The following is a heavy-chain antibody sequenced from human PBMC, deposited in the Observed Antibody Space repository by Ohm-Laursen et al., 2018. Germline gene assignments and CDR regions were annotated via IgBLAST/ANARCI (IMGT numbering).Heavy chain of an antibody. CDR2: IKQDGSEK. J-gene: IGHJ3*02. V-gene: IGHV3-7*01. CDR3: ARDSYDAGDAFDI. CDR1: GFTFSSYW. D-gene: IGHD1-1*01. Sequence: SLRLSCAASGFTFSSYWMSWVRQAPGKGLEWVANIKQDGSEKYYVDSVKGRFTISRDNAKNSLYLQMNSLRVEDTAVYYCARDSYDAGDAFDIWGQGTMVTVSS.